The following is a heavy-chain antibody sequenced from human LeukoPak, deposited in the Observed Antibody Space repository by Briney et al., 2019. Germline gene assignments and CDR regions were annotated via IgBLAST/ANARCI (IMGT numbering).Heavy chain of an antibody. CDR3: ARLLMVRGVTYYYYYYYMDV. Sequence: SGTLSLTCTVSGYSISSGYYWGWIRQPPGKGLEWIGEINHSGSTNYNPSLKSRVTISVDTSKNQFSLKLSSVTAADTAVYYCARLLMVRGVTYYYYYYYMDVWGKGTTVTISS. CDR2: INHSGST. D-gene: IGHD3-10*01. J-gene: IGHJ6*03. CDR1: GYSISSGYY. V-gene: IGHV4-38-2*02.